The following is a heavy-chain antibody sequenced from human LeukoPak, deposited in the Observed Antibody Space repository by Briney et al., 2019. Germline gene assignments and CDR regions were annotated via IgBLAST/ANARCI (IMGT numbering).Heavy chain of an antibody. J-gene: IGHJ6*02. CDR1: GFTFSSYA. D-gene: IGHD3-22*01. Sequence: GGSLRLSCAASGFTFSSYAMHWVRQAPGKGLEWVAVISYDGSNKYYADSVKGRFTISRDNSKNTLYLQMNSLRAEDTAVYYCARARTYYYDSSGSPFGMDVWGQGTTVTVSS. V-gene: IGHV3-30-3*01. CDR2: ISYDGSNK. CDR3: ARARTYYYDSSGSPFGMDV.